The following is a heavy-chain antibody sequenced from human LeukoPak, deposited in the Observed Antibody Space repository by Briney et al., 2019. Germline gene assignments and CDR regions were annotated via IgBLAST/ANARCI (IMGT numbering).Heavy chain of an antibody. CDR2: INHSGST. D-gene: IGHD6-13*01. V-gene: IGHV4-34*01. Sequence: SETLSLTCAVYGGSFSGYYWSWMRQPPGKGLEWIGEINHSGSTNYNPSLKSRVTISVDTSKNQFSLKLSSVTAADTAVYYCARTPISSWSYYFDYWGQGTLVTVSS. CDR3: ARTPISSWSYYFDY. J-gene: IGHJ4*02. CDR1: GGSFSGYY.